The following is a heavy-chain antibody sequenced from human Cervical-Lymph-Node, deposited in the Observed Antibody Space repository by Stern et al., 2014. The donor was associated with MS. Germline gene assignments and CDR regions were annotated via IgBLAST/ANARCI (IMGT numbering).Heavy chain of an antibody. Sequence: QVQLQESGPRLVKPSETLSLTCSVSGGSISTYRWNWIRQSPGKGLEWIGYSYYDGSTNYNFSLKSRVIISVDRSGNHSLKLSSVTAADTAVYYCARSPHTGSGWLYYDYWGQGALVTVSS. V-gene: IGHV4-59*01. CDR1: GGSISTYR. D-gene: IGHD6-19*01. CDR2: SYYDGST. J-gene: IGHJ4*02. CDR3: ARSPHTGSGWLYYDY.